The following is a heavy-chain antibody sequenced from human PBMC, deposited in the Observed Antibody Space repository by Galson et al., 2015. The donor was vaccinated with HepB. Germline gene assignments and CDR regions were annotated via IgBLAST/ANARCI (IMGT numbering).Heavy chain of an antibody. V-gene: IGHV1-18*04. CDR3: ARTGGGVVTTAENYYGMDV. CDR1: GYTFTSYG. D-gene: IGHD3-3*01. CDR2: ISAYNGNT. J-gene: IGHJ6*02. Sequence: SVKVSCKASGYTFTSYGISWVRQAPGQGLEWMGWISAYNGNTNYAQKLQGRVTMTTDTSTSTAYMELMSLRSDDTAVYYCARTGGGVVTTAENYYGMDVWGQGTTVTVSS.